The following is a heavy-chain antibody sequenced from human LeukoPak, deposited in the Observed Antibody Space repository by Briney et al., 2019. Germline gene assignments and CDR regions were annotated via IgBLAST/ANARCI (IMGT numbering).Heavy chain of an antibody. J-gene: IGHJ4*02. CDR2: ISGSGGST. D-gene: IGHD5-18*01. Sequence: GGSLRLSCAASGFTFSSYGMSWVRQAPGKGLEWVSGISGSGGSTYYADSVKGRFTISRDNSKNTLYLQMNSLRAEDTAVYYCAKDLSDPVMVIDSWGQGTLVTVSS. CDR3: AKDLSDPVMVIDS. CDR1: GFTFSSYG. V-gene: IGHV3-23*01.